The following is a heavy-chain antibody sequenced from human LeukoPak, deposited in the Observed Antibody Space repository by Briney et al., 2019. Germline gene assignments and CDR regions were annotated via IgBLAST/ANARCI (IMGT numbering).Heavy chain of an antibody. J-gene: IGHJ5*02. D-gene: IGHD6-13*01. CDR3: ARIRAAAGTDWFDP. CDR1: GGSISSSSYY. V-gene: IGHV4-39*07. Sequence: SETLSLTCTVSGGSISSSSYYWGWIRQPPGKGLEWIGSIYYSGSTNYNPSLKSRVTISVDTSKNQFSLKLSSVTAADTAVYYCARIRAAAGTDWFDPWGQGTLVTVSS. CDR2: IYYSGST.